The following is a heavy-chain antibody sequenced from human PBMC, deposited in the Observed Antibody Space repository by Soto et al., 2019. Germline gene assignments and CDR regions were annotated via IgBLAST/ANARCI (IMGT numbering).Heavy chain of an antibody. CDR1: GFTVSSNY. J-gene: IGHJ4*02. V-gene: IGHV3-53*04. CDR2: IYSVGST. CDR3: AREDILTGYPFDY. D-gene: IGHD3-9*01. Sequence: GGSLRLSCAASGFTVSSNYMSWVRQAPGKGLEWVSVIYSVGSTYYADSVKGRFTISRQNSKNTLYLQMNSLRAEDTAVYYCAREDILTGYPFDYWGQGTLVTVSS.